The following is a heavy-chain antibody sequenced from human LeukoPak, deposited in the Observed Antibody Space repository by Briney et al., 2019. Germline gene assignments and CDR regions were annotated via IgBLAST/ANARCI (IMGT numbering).Heavy chain of an antibody. J-gene: IGHJ4*02. Sequence: GGSLRLSCAASGFTFSSKAMSWLRQAPGKGLEWVSRIGGSGGGADYADSVKGRFTISRDNSKNTLYLQMNSLRAEDTAVYYCAKSQSSGYYYWDYWGQGTLVTVSS. V-gene: IGHV3-23*01. D-gene: IGHD3-22*01. CDR1: GFTFSSKA. CDR3: AKSQSSGYYYWDY. CDR2: IGGSGGGA.